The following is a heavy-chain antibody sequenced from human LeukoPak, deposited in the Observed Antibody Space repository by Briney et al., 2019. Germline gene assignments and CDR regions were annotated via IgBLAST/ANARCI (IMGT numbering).Heavy chain of an antibody. J-gene: IGHJ4*02. CDR2: ISHTGGPDYN. CDR1: GGSISPYY. V-gene: IGHV4-59*01. D-gene: IGHD1-7*01. Sequence: PSETLSLTCSVSGGSISPYYWSWIRQPPGKGLGWIGYISHTGGPDYNPYNPSLRSRVTMSVDTSKNQFSLKLTSVAAADTAVYYCARERTTTTWTESWGQGTLVIVSS. CDR3: ARERTTTTWTES.